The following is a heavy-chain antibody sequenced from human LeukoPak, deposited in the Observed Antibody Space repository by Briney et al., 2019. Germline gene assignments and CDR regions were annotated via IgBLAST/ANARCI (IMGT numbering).Heavy chain of an antibody. Sequence: GGSLRLPCAASGFTFDDYGMSWVRQAPGKGLEWVSAISGSGGSTYYADSVKGRFTISRDNSKNTLYLQMNSLRAEDTAVYYCATRENAFDYWGQGTLVTVSS. CDR3: ATRENAFDY. CDR2: ISGSGGST. V-gene: IGHV3-23*01. J-gene: IGHJ4*02. D-gene: IGHD1-1*01. CDR1: GFTFDDYG.